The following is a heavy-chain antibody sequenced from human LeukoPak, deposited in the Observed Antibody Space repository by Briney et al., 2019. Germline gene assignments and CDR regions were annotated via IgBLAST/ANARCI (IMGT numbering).Heavy chain of an antibody. Sequence: ASVTVSCKSSVYTFTNYGVSWVRQAPGQGLEWMGWISAYHGTTDYAQKLQGRVTMTTDTSTTTAYMELRSLISDDTAVYYCARAGGWARGDYKADAFHIWGQGTMVTVSS. D-gene: IGHD6-19*01. CDR1: VYTFTNYG. J-gene: IGHJ3*02. CDR2: ISAYHGTT. V-gene: IGHV1-18*01. CDR3: ARAGGWARGDYKADAFHI.